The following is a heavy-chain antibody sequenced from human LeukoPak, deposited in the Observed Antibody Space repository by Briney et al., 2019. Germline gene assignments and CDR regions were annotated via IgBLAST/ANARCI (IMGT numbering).Heavy chain of an antibody. J-gene: IGHJ4*02. CDR1: GYTFTGYY. V-gene: IGHV1-2*06. CDR3: ARGWNSSGYY. CDR2: INPNSGGT. D-gene: IGHD3-22*01. Sequence: ASVKVSCKASGYTFTGYYMHWGRQAPGQGLEWMGRINPNSGGTNYAQKFQGRVTMTRDTSISTAYMELSRLRSDGTAVYYCARGWNSSGYYWGQGTLVTVSS.